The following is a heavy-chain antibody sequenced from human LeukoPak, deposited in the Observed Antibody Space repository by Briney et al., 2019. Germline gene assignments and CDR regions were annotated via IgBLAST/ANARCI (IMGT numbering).Heavy chain of an antibody. CDR3: AKDISRSSGWYTPDGFDY. D-gene: IGHD6-19*01. CDR1: GFTFDDYA. J-gene: IGHJ4*02. V-gene: IGHV3-9*01. Sequence: GRSLRLSCAAPGFTFDDYAMRWVRQAPGKGLEWVSGISWNSGSIGYADSVKGRFTIYRDNAKNSLYLQMNSLRAEDTALYYCAKDISRSSGWYTPDGFDYWGQGTLVTVSS. CDR2: ISWNSGSI.